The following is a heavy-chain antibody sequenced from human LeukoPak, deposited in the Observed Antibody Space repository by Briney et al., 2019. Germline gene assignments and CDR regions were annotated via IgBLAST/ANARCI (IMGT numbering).Heavy chain of an antibody. CDR3: ARTSRWLQFPWIDY. Sequence: KASETLSLTCTASGGSISSSSYYWGWIRQPPGKGLEWIGSIYYSGSTYYNPSLKSRVTISVDTSKSQFSLKLSSVTAADTAVYYCARTSRWLQFPWIDYWGQGTLVTVSS. J-gene: IGHJ4*02. CDR2: IYYSGST. CDR1: GGSISSSSYY. D-gene: IGHD5-24*01. V-gene: IGHV4-39*01.